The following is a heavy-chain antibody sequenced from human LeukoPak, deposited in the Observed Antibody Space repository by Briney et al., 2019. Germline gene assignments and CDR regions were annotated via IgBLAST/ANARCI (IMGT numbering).Heavy chain of an antibody. V-gene: IGHV3-33*01. CDR2: MWYDGSNK. CDR3: ARVRDPNGYAPQQTLSPFDY. Sequence: GRSLRLSCAASGFTFSSYGMHWVRQAPGKGLEWVAVMWYDGSNKYYADSVKGRFTISRDNSKNTLYLQMNSLRAEDTAVYYCARVRDPNGYAPQQTLSPFDYWGQGALVTVSS. J-gene: IGHJ4*02. CDR1: GFTFSSYG. D-gene: IGHD5-12*01.